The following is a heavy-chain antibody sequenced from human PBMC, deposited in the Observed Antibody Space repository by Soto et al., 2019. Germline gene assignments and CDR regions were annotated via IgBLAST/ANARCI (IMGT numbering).Heavy chain of an antibody. CDR3: ARALGADY. CDR1: GFTFSSYS. V-gene: IGHV3-21*01. Sequence: EVQLVESGGGLVKPGGSLRLSCAASGFTFSSYSMNWVRQAPGKGLEWVSSISSSSSDIYYADSVKGRFTISRDNAKNSMYLEMTGLSAEGTAVYYCARALGADYWGQGTLVTVSS. J-gene: IGHJ4*02. CDR2: ISSSSSDI.